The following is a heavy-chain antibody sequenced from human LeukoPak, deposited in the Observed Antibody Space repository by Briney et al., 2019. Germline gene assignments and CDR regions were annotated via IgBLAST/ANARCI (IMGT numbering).Heavy chain of an antibody. CDR3: AKDKRFLEWLPRSGFDH. Sequence: PGGSLRLSCAASGFTFSSYAMSWVRQAPGKGLEWVSAISASGGGTNYADSVKGRFTISRDNPKNTLYLQMNSLRAEDTAVYYCAKDKRFLEWLPRSGFDHWGQGTLVTVSS. V-gene: IGHV3-23*01. CDR2: ISASGGGT. CDR1: GFTFSSYA. D-gene: IGHD3-3*01. J-gene: IGHJ4*02.